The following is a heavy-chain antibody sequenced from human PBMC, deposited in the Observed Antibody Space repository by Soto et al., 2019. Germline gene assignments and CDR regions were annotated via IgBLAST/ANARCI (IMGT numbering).Heavy chain of an antibody. CDR1: GFTFSSYG. V-gene: IGHV3-33*01. D-gene: IGHD5-12*01. J-gene: IGHJ6*03. CDR2: IWYDGSNK. CDR3: ARSSGYDPDEYYYYYMDV. Sequence: GGSLRLSCAASGFTFSSYGMHWVRQAPGKVLEWVAVIWYDGSNKYYADSVKGRFTISRDNSKNTLYLQMNSLRAEDTAVYYCARSSGYDPDEYYYYYMDVWGKGTTVTVSS.